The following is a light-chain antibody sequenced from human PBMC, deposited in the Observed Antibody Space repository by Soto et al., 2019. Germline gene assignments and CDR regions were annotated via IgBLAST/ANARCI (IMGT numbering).Light chain of an antibody. CDR3: QQYYSTPPWT. J-gene: IGKJ1*01. CDR1: QSVLYSSNNKNY. CDR2: CAS. Sequence: DIVMTQAPDSLAVSLGERATINCKSSQSVLYSSNNKNYLAWYQQKPGQPPKLLIYCASTRESGVPDRFSGSGSGTACTLTSSSLQAEDVAVYYCQQYYSTPPWTFGQGTKVEIK. V-gene: IGKV4-1*01.